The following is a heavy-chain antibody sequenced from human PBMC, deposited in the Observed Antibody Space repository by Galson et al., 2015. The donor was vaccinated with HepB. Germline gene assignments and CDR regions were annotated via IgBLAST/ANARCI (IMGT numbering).Heavy chain of an antibody. J-gene: IGHJ6*02. CDR2: IRSKADSYAT. CDR3: TSGAAGTNSYYGMDV. CDR1: GFTFSGSA. D-gene: IGHD6-13*01. Sequence: SLRLSCAASGFTFSGSAVHWVRQASGKGLEWVGRIRSKADSYATGYAASVKGRFSISRDDSENTAYLQMNSLKTEDTAVYYCTSGAAGTNSYYGMDVWGQGTTVTVSS. V-gene: IGHV3-73*01.